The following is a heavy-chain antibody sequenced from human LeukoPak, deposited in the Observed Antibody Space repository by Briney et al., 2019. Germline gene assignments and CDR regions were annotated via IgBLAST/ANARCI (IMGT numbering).Heavy chain of an antibody. V-gene: IGHV3-7*01. CDR1: GFTFSSYS. CDR2: IKQDGSEK. D-gene: IGHD1-1*01. J-gene: IGHJ4*02. CDR3: ATNFGLFDY. Sequence: PGGSLRLSCATSGFTFSSYSMNWVRQAPGKGLEWVANIKQDGSEKNYVASVKGRFTISRDNANTSLYLQMNSLRAEDTAVYYCATNFGLFDYWGQGLLVTVSS.